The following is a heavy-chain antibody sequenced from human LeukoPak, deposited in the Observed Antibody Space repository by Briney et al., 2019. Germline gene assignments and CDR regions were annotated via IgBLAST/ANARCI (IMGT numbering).Heavy chain of an antibody. Sequence: GGSLRLSCAASGFTFSSYWMHWVRQAPGKGLVWVSRINSDGSSTSYADSVKGRFTISRDNAKNTLYLQMNSLRAEDTAVYYCARGAPLLGFGELLSLDYWGQGTLVTVSS. V-gene: IGHV3-74*01. D-gene: IGHD3-10*01. J-gene: IGHJ4*02. CDR1: GFTFSSYW. CDR2: INSDGSST. CDR3: ARGAPLLGFGELLSLDY.